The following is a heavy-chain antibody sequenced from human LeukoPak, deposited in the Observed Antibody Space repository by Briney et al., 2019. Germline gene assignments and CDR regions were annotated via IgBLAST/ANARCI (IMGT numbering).Heavy chain of an antibody. Sequence: PSETLSLTCTISGDSTSSDRYYGGWVRQPPGKGLEWIGNIYYSGSTYYNPSLKSRDTMSVDTSKNQFFLKLNSVTAADTAVYYCARGRPYSGGYHLDYWGQGTLVTVSP. CDR1: GDSTSSDRYY. J-gene: IGHJ4*02. V-gene: IGHV4-39*01. D-gene: IGHD1-26*01. CDR3: ARGRPYSGGYHLDY. CDR2: IYYSGST.